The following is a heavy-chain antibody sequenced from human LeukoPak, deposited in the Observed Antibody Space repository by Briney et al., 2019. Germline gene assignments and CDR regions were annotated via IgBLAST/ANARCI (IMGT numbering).Heavy chain of an antibody. V-gene: IGHV3-23*01. J-gene: IGHJ5*02. CDR3: ARGYSHNSGGWLDP. Sequence: GGSLRPSCAVSGFTFSHYAMSWVRRAPGTGLEWVGSLTDSGDATYYADSVKGRLTISRDNSNSTLYLHISGLRDEDTAVYYCARGYSHNSGGWLDPWGQGTLVTVSS. D-gene: IGHD1-1*01. CDR2: LTDSGDAT. CDR1: GFTFSHYA.